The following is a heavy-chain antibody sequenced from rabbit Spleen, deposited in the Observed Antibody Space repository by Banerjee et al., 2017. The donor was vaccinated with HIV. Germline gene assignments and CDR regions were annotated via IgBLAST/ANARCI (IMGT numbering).Heavy chain of an antibody. CDR1: GFSFSSSYW. J-gene: IGHJ6*01. D-gene: IGHD1-1*01. CDR3: ARDTSSSFSSYGMDL. V-gene: IGHV1S45*01. CDR2: IKVGGSGRS. Sequence: QEQLEESGGDLVKPEGSLTLTCTASGFSFSSSYWMCWVRQAPGKGLEWIACIKVGGSGRSYYANWAKGRFTISKTSSTTVTLQMTSLTAADTATYFCARDTSSSFSSYGMDLWGPGTLVTVS.